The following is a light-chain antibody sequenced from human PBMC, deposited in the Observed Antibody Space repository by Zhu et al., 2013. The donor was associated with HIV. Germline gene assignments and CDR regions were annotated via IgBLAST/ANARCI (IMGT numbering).Light chain of an antibody. CDR1: SSDVGGYNY. V-gene: IGLV2-14*01. CDR2: EVS. Sequence: QSALTQPASVSGSPGQSITISCTGTSSDVGGYNYVSWYQQHPGKAPKLIIYEVSNRPSGISNRFSGSKSGNTASLTISGLQAEDEAEYHCNSYTRSDNYVFGTGTKVTVL. J-gene: IGLJ1*01. CDR3: NSYTRSDNYV.